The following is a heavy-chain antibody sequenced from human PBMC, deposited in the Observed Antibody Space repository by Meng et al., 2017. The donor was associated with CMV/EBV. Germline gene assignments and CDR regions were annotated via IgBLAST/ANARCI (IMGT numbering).Heavy chain of an antibody. CDR2: IQYDGSNK. Sequence: GGSLRLSCAASGFTFDIYGLHLARQAPGKGLEWVAFIQYDGSNKYYADSVKGRFTISRDNSKNTLYLQMNSLRAEDTAVYYCAKEAAMVTGDYYYYYYGMDVWGQGTTVTVSS. J-gene: IGHJ6*02. V-gene: IGHV3-30*02. CDR1: GFTFDIYG. D-gene: IGHD5-18*01. CDR3: AKEAAMVTGDYYYYYYGMDV.